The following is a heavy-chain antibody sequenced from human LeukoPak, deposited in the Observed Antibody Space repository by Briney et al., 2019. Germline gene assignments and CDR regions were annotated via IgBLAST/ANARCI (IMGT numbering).Heavy chain of an antibody. CDR2: ISSSSSTI. V-gene: IGHV3-48*04. J-gene: IGHJ6*03. D-gene: IGHD3-22*01. CDR1: GLSLNSYA. CDR3: ARDRIVVANYYYYYMDV. Sequence: GGSLRLSCTASGLSLNSYAISWVRQVPGKGLEWVSYISSSSSTIYYADSVKGRFTISRDNAKNSLYLQMNSLRAEDTAVYYCARDRIVVANYYYYYMDVWGKGTTVTVSS.